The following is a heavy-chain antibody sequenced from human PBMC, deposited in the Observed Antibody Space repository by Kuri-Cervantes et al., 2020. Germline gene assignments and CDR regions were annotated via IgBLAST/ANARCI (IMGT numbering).Heavy chain of an antibody. CDR1: GFTFSSYA. D-gene: IGHD3-16*01. V-gene: IGHV3-48*02. J-gene: IGHJ2*01. CDR3: TWGRFDL. Sequence: GGSLRLSCAASGFTFSSYAMSWVRQAPGKGPEWISYISSSSSTIYYADSVKGRFTISRDNAKNSLYLQVNSLRDEDTAVYYCTWGRFDLWGRGTLVTVSS. CDR2: ISSSSSTI.